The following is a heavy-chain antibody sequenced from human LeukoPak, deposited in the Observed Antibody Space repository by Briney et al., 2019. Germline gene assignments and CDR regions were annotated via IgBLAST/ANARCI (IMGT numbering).Heavy chain of an antibody. CDR2: IYYSGST. CDR1: GGSISSSSYY. V-gene: IGHV4-39*01. J-gene: IGHJ4*02. Sequence: PSETLSLTCTVSGGSISSSSYYWGWIRQPPGKGLEWIGSIYYSGSTYYNPSLKSRVTISVDTSKNQFSLKLSSVTAADTAVYYCARVRKCVADYWGQGTLVTVSS. D-gene: IGHD2-21*01. CDR3: ARVRKCVADY.